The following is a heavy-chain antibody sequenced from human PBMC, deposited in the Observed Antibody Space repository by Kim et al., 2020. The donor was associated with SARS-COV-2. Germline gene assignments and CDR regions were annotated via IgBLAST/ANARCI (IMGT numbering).Heavy chain of an antibody. CDR3: AHRPPPTSGYYYGMDV. Sequence: SGPTLVNPTQTLTLTCTFSGFSLSTSGVGVGWIRQPPGKALEWLALIYWDDDKRYSPSLKSRLTITKDTSKNQVVLTMTNMDPVDTATYYCAHRPPPTSGYYYGMDVWGQGTTVTVSS. CDR2: IYWDDDK. CDR1: GFSLSTSGVG. J-gene: IGHJ6*02. D-gene: IGHD3-10*01. V-gene: IGHV2-5*02.